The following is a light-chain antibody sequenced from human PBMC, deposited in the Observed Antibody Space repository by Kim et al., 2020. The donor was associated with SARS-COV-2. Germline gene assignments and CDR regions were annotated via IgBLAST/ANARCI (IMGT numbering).Light chain of an antibody. CDR3: QSADSSGTVV. CDR2: KDS. J-gene: IGLJ2*01. Sequence: VSRGQTARITCSGDALPKQYADWYQQKPGQAPVLVIYKDSERPSGIPERFSGSSSGTTVTLTISGVQAEDEADYYCQSADSSGTVVFGGGTQLTVL. CDR1: ALPKQY. V-gene: IGLV3-25*03.